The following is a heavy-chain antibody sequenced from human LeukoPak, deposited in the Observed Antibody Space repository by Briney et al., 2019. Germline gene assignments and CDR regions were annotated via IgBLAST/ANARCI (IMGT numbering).Heavy chain of an antibody. CDR3: ARLCRDCSSTSML. Sequence: GESLKISCKGSGYSFTSYWIGWVRQMPGKGLEWMGIIYPGDSDTRYSPSFQGQVTISADRSISTAYLQWSSLKASDTAMCYCARLCRDCSSTSMLWGQGTLVTVSS. CDR2: IYPGDSDT. D-gene: IGHD2-2*01. V-gene: IGHV5-51*01. CDR1: GYSFTSYW. J-gene: IGHJ4*02.